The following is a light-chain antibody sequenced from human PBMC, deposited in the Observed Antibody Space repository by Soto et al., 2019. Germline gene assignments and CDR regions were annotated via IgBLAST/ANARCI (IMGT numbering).Light chain of an antibody. CDR1: SSDVGGYNY. CDR2: DVS. V-gene: IGLV2-14*01. J-gene: IGLJ1*01. Sequence: QSALTQPASVSGSPVQSITISCTGASSDVGGYNYVSWYQQHPGKAPKLMIYDVSDRPSGVSNRFSGSKSGNTDSLTISGLQAEDEADYYCSSYTSSSTRVFGTGTKLTVL. CDR3: SSYTSSSTRV.